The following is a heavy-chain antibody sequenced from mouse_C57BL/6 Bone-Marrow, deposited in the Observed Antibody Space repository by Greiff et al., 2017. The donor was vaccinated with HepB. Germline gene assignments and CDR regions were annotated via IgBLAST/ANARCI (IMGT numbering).Heavy chain of an antibody. D-gene: IGHD2-5*01. V-gene: IGHV5-4*01. CDR3: AREDYSNAPFAY. CDR1: GFTFSSYA. CDR2: ISDGGSYT. J-gene: IGHJ3*01. Sequence: VQLKESGGGLVKPGGSLKLSCAASGFTFSSYAMSWVRQTPEKRLEWVATISDGGSYTYYPDNVQGRFTISRDTAKNNLYLQLSHLKSEDTAMYYCAREDYSNAPFAYWGQGTLVTVSA.